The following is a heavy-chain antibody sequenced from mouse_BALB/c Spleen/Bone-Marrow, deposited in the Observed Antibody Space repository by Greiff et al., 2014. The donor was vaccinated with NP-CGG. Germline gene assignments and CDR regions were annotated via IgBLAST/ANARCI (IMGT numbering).Heavy chain of an antibody. D-gene: IGHD2-1*01. J-gene: IGHJ3*01. CDR3: VRSGYYGSYPASY. V-gene: IGHV3-8*02. CDR2: INYSGST. CDR1: GDSITNGY. Sequence: ESGPSLVKPSQTLSLTCSVTGDSITNGYWNWIRKFPGNKLEYMGYINYSGSTYYNPSLKSRISITRDTSKNRFFLQLNSVTTEDTATYYCVRSGYYGSYPASYWGQGTLVTVSA.